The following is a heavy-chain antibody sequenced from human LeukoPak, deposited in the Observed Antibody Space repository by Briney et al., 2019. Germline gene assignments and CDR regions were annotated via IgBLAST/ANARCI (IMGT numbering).Heavy chain of an antibody. CDR3: ARALQLVVPSIVSPTYYYYGMDV. V-gene: IGHV1-18*04. J-gene: IGHJ6*02. CDR2: ISAYNGNT. CDR1: GYTFTNYG. Sequence: ASVKVSCKASGYTFTNYGISWVRQAPGQGLEWMGWISAYNGNTNYAQKLQGRVTMTTATSTSTAYMELRSLRSDDTAVYFCARALQLVVPSIVSPTYYYYGMDVWGQGTTVTVSS. D-gene: IGHD2-2*01.